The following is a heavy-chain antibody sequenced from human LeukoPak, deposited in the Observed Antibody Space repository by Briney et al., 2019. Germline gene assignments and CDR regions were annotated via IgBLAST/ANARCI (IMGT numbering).Heavy chain of an antibody. V-gene: IGHV4-59*01. Sequence: SETLSLTCTVSGGSISSYYWSWIRQPPGKGLEWIGYIYYSGSTNYNPSLKSRVTISVDTSKNQFSLKLSSVTAADTAVYYCVRLWGMVARGYFDYWGQGTLVTVSS. CDR3: VRLWGMVARGYFDY. CDR2: IYYSGST. CDR1: GGSISSYY. D-gene: IGHD1-26*01. J-gene: IGHJ4*02.